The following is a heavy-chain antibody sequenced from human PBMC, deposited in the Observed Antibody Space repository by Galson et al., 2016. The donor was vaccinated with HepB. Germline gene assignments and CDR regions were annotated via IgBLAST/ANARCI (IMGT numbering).Heavy chain of an antibody. Sequence: SLRLSCAASGFTFSSCAMSWVRQAPGKGLERVSGISRSGDSTYYAESMGGRFTISRDNSKNMLYLQMSSLRAEDTALYYCLKEYPQEAVAGGQGTLVTVSS. D-gene: IGHD6-19*01. CDR2: ISRSGDST. CDR3: LKEYPQEAVA. V-gene: IGHV3-23*01. CDR1: GFTFSSCA. J-gene: IGHJ1*01.